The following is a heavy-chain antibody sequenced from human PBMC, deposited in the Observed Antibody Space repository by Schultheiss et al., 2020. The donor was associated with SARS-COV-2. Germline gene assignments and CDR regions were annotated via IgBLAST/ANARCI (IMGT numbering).Heavy chain of an antibody. Sequence: GESLKISCAASGFTFSSYAMSWVRQAPGKGLEWVSAISGSGGSTYYADSVKGRFTISRDNSKNTLYLQMNSLRAEDTAVYYCAKAPTAMAAYDAFDIWGQGTMVTVSS. D-gene: IGHD5-18*01. CDR3: AKAPTAMAAYDAFDI. J-gene: IGHJ3*02. CDR2: ISGSGGST. V-gene: IGHV3-23*01. CDR1: GFTFSSYA.